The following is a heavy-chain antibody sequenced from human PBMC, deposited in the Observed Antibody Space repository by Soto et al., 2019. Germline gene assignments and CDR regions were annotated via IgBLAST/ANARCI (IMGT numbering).Heavy chain of an antibody. D-gene: IGHD1-26*01. CDR1: GFTFSSYA. V-gene: IGHV3-23*01. CDR2: ISGSGGST. Sequence: GESLKISCAASGFTFSSYAMSWVRQAPGKGLEWVSAISGSGGSTYYADSVKGRFTISRDNSKNTLYLQMNSLRAEDTAVYYCAKDPVGATSQGPHYFDYWGQGTLVTVSS. CDR3: AKDPVGATSQGPHYFDY. J-gene: IGHJ4*02.